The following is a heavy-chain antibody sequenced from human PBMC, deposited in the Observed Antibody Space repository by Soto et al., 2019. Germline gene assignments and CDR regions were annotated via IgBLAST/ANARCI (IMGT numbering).Heavy chain of an antibody. D-gene: IGHD5-12*01. CDR2: ISYDGSNK. CDR3: ATDLYSGYDYTIQLWFYFDY. Sequence: PGGSLRLSCAASGFTFSSYAMHWVRQAPGKGLEWVAVISYDGSNKYYADPVKGRFTISRDNSKNKLYLQMNSLRAEDTAVYYCATDLYSGYDYTIQLWFYFDYWGQGTLVTVSS. CDR1: GFTFSSYA. V-gene: IGHV3-30-3*01. J-gene: IGHJ4*02.